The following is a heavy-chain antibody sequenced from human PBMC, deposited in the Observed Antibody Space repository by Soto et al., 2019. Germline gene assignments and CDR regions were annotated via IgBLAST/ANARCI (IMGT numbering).Heavy chain of an antibody. D-gene: IGHD5-18*01. CDR2: ISSNGGTK. V-gene: IGHV3-64*01. CDR1: GFTFSTYA. Sequence: EVQLVESGGGLVQPGGSLRLSCAASGFTFSTYAMQWVRQAPGKGLEFVSSISSNGGTKNYAYSVKGRFTISRDNSRDTLYLKMGSLRPEDMAVYYCARDGRAMNDYWGQGTLVTVSS. CDR3: ARDGRAMNDY. J-gene: IGHJ4*02.